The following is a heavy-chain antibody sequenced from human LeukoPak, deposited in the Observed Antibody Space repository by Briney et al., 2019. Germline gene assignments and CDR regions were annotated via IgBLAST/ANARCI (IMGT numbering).Heavy chain of an antibody. Sequence: AGRSLRLSRAASGFTFSSYGMHWVRQAPGKGLEWVAVISYDGSNKYYADSAKGRFTISRDNFKNTLYLQMNSLRAEDTAVYYCAKSYDSSGYFDYWGQGTLVTVSS. CDR1: GFTFSSYG. CDR3: AKSYDSSGYFDY. D-gene: IGHD3-22*01. J-gene: IGHJ4*02. V-gene: IGHV3-30*18. CDR2: ISYDGSNK.